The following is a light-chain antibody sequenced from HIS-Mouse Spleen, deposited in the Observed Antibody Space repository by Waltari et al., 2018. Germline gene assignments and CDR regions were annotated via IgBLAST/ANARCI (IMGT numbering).Light chain of an antibody. J-gene: IGKJ2*02. V-gene: IGKV1D-8*02. CDR1: QGISSY. Sequence: AIWMTQSPSLLSASTGDRVTISCLMSQGISSYLAWYQQKPGKATEILIYAASTLQSGVPSRFSGSGSGTDFTLTISCLQSEDFATYYCQQYYSFPPGTFGQGTKLEIK. CDR3: QQYYSFPPGT. CDR2: AAS.